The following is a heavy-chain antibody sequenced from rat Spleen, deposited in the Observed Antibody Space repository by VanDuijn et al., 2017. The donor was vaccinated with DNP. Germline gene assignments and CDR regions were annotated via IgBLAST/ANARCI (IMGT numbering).Heavy chain of an antibody. J-gene: IGHJ2*01. V-gene: IGHV3-1*01. CDR2: ISYSGST. Sequence: EVQLQESGPGLVKPSQSLSLTCSVTGYSITSAYWGWIRKFPGNKLEYIGHISYSGSTNYNPSLKSRLSITRDTSKNHFLLHLNSVTTEDTATYYCARWTRYFDYWGQGVMVTVSS. CDR1: GYSITSAY. CDR3: ARWTRYFDY. D-gene: IGHD1-7*01.